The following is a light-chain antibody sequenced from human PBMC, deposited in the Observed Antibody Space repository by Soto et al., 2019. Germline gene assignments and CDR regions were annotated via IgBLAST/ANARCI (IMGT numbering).Light chain of an antibody. J-gene: IGLJ1*01. V-gene: IGLV1-47*01. CDR2: KNN. CDR1: SSNIGNND. Sequence: QSVLTQPPSASGTPGQRVTISCSGSSSNIGNNDVYWYQHFPGTAPKLVVYKNNQRPSGVPDRFSGSKSGTSASLASSGLRSEDEADYYCAAWDDSLGEVFGTGTKLTVL. CDR3: AAWDDSLGEV.